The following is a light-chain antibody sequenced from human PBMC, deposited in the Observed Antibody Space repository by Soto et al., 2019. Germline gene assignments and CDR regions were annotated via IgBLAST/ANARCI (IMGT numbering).Light chain of an antibody. CDR1: SSNIGAGYD. CDR3: HSYYTSMSSVV. J-gene: IGLJ2*01. Sequence: QSVLTQPPSVSGAPGQRVTISCTGSSSNIGAGYDVHWYQQLPGTAPKLLIYGNSNRPSGVADRFSGSKSGTSASLAITGVQDDDEADYYCHSYYTSMSSVVFGGGTKLTVL. CDR2: GNS. V-gene: IGLV1-40*01.